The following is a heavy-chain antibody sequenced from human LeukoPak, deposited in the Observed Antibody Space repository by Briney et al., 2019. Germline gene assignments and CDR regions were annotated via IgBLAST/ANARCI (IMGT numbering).Heavy chain of an antibody. CDR1: GGTFSSYA. Sequence: ASVKVSCKASGGTFSSYAISWVRQAPGQGLEWMGRIIPMLGITDYAQKFQGRVTTTANISTSTAYMELSSLRSEDTAVYYCVRADKEFHYYRGLDVWGQGTTVTVSS. D-gene: IGHD2-15*01. CDR2: IIPMLGIT. CDR3: VRADKEFHYYRGLDV. V-gene: IGHV1-69*04. J-gene: IGHJ6*02.